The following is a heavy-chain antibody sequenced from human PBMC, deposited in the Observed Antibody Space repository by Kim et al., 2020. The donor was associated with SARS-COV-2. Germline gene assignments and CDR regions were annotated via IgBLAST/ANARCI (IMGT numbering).Heavy chain of an antibody. CDR1: GFTFSSYA. J-gene: IGHJ4*02. CDR2: ISSNGGST. CDR3: ARDRGYGDRDWGFGY. V-gene: IGHV3-64*01. Sequence: GGSLRLSCAASGFTFSSYAMHWVRQAPGKGLEYVSAISSNGGSTYYANSVKGRFTISRDNSKNTLYLQMGSLRAEDMAVYYCARDRGYGDRDWGFGYWGQGTLVTVSS. D-gene: IGHD4-17*01.